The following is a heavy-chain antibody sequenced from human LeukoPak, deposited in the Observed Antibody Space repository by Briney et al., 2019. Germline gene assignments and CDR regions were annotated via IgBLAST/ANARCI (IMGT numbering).Heavy chain of an antibody. CDR2: INPNSTGT. D-gene: IGHD3-22*01. J-gene: IGHJ4*02. V-gene: IGHV1-2*02. CDR3: ARVPADSGGYHLGFDF. Sequence: GASVKVSCKASGYTFTGYYMHWVRQAPGQGLERMCWINPNSTGTKYEQKFQGRVTMTWDTSISTAYMELSRLTSDDTAVYYCARVPADSGGYHLGFDFWGQGTLVTVSS. CDR1: GYTFTGYY.